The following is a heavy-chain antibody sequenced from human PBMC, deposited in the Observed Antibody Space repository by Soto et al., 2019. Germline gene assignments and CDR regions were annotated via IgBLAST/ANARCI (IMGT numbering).Heavy chain of an antibody. J-gene: IGHJ5*02. CDR3: AKGEGRSWYFWFDP. Sequence: QVQLVQSGAEVKKPGSSVKVSCKASGGTFSNFTISWVRQAPGQGLEWMGGIIPIFGTTNYAQKFRGRITITADECTSTAYMELSSLISEDTAVYYCAKGEGRSWYFWFDPWGQGTLVTVSS. D-gene: IGHD6-13*01. CDR1: GGTFSNFT. CDR2: IIPIFGTT. V-gene: IGHV1-69*01.